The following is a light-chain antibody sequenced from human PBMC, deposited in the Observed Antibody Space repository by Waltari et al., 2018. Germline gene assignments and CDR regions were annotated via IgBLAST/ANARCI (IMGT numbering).Light chain of an antibody. J-gene: IGKJ3*01. V-gene: IGKV1-39*01. Sequence: DIQMTQSPSSLSASVGDRVIIICRASQELTSYLNWYQQKPGKAPKLLIYNTVHLDSGVPSRFSGSGSGTEFTLTISSLQPEDFATYYCQQYKSLPLSFGPGTKLDIK. CDR1: QELTSY. CDR2: NTV. CDR3: QQYKSLPLS.